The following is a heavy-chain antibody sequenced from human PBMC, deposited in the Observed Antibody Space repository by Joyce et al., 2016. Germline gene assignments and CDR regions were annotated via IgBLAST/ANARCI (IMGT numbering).Heavy chain of an antibody. V-gene: IGHV1-18*01. CDR2: ISGYNNNV. D-gene: IGHD3-16*02. Sequence: QVQLEQSGAEVKKPVASMKVSCKASGYTFTHFGISWVRQAPVQGLEWMGGISGYNNNVNYAQKFQGRVTMATDTSTNMAYMELRSLRSDDTAVYYCARDSLLNDAFDIWGRGTVVTVSS. CDR1: GYTFTHFG. CDR3: ARDSLLNDAFDI. J-gene: IGHJ3*02.